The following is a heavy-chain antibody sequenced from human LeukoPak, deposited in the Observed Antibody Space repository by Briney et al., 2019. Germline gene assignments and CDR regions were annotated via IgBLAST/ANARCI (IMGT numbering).Heavy chain of an antibody. CDR3: ARDPRYCSGGSCRIDP. CDR2: INSDGSST. Sequence: PGGSLRLSCAASGFTFSSYWMPWVRQAPGKGLVWVSRINSDGSSTSYADSVKGRFTISRDNAKNTLYLQMNSLRAEDTAVYYCARDPRYCSGGSCRIDPWGQGTLVTVSS. D-gene: IGHD2-15*01. V-gene: IGHV3-74*01. J-gene: IGHJ5*02. CDR1: GFTFSSYW.